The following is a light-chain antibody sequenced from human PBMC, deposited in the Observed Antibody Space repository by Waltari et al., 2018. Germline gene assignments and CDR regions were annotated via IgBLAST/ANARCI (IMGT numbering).Light chain of an antibody. J-gene: IGKJ4*01. CDR1: RSVNSN. CDR2: GAS. Sequence: EVVLTQSPDTLSVSPGERATLSCRTSRSVNSNLAWYQHKPGQAPRLLMYGASTRPTGYPGRFNGSESWTRFTLTHTSLQSENFAVFYRQPYNNWALTFGGGDKVEI. CDR3: QPYNNWALT. V-gene: IGKV3-15*01.